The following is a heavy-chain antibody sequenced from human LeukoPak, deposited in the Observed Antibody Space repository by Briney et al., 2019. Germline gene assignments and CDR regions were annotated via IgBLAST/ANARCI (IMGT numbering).Heavy chain of an antibody. D-gene: IGHD5-12*01. Sequence: PSETLSLTCTVSGGSLSTYYWSWIRQPAGKGLEWIGRIYSSGATNYNPSLKSRVTMSVDTSKNQFSLKLSSVTAADTAVYYCARCSGNGYDYSRLDPWGQGTLVTVSS. J-gene: IGHJ5*02. CDR1: GGSLSTYY. CDR2: IYSSGAT. V-gene: IGHV4-4*07. CDR3: ARCSGNGYDYSRLDP.